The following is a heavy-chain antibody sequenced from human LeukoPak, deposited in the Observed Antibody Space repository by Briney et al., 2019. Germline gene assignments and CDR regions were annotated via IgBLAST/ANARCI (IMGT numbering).Heavy chain of an antibody. V-gene: IGHV3-30*02. CDR1: GFTFSSYG. CDR3: AKIYRGYCSSTSYYRQHLDY. D-gene: IGHD2-2*02. J-gene: IGHJ4*02. Sequence: PGGSLRLSCAASGFTFSSYGMHWVRQAPGKGLEWVAFIRYDGSNKYYADTVKGRFTISRDNSKNTLYLQMNSLRAEDTAVYYCAKIYRGYCSSTSYYRQHLDYWGQGTLVTVSS. CDR2: IRYDGSNK.